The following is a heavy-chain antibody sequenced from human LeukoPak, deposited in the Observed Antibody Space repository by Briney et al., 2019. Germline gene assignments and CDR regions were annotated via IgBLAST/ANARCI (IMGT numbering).Heavy chain of an antibody. CDR2: ISSGAGGTM. J-gene: IGHJ1*01. Sequence: GGSLRLSCAASGFIFSGYSMNWVRQAPGKGLEWISYISSGAGGTMKYADSVKGRFTISRDNAQNSLFLQMNSLRAEDTAVYFCARARAAYFALFQHWGQGSLVIVSS. V-gene: IGHV3-48*04. CDR1: GFIFSGYS. D-gene: IGHD3-9*01. CDR3: ARARAAYFALFQH.